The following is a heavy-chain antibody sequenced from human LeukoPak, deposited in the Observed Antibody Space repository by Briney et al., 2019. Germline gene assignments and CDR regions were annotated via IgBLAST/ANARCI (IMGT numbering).Heavy chain of an antibody. CDR1: GFPFSGAY. D-gene: IGHD2-21*01. CDR2: IKSKAGGETT. CDR3: TTDPDNSGGDGDFDH. V-gene: IGHV3-15*01. Sequence: GGSLQLSCTASGFPFSGAYMSWVRQAPGKGLEWVGLIKSKAGGETTDFAAPVKGRFAISRDDSRSTVYLQMNSLTTEDTAVYYCTTDPDNSGGDGDFDHWGRGTLVTVSS. J-gene: IGHJ4*02.